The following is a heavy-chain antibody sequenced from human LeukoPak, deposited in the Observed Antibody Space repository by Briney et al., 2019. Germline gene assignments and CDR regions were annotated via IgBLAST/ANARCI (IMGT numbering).Heavy chain of an antibody. CDR1: GYTFTSYY. Sequence: ASVKVSCKASGYTFTSYYMHWVRQAPGQGLEWMGVINPSGGSTSYAQKFQGRVTMTRDMSTSTVYMELSSLRSEDTAVYYCARAGGNSYYYYYYYMDVWGKGTTVTVS. J-gene: IGHJ6*03. D-gene: IGHD4-23*01. V-gene: IGHV1-46*01. CDR2: INPSGGST. CDR3: ARAGGNSYYYYYYYMDV.